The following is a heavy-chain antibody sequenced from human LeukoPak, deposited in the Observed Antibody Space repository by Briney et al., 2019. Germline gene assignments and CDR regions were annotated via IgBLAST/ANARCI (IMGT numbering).Heavy chain of an antibody. Sequence: ASVKVSCKASGYIFINHGIAWVRQAPGQGLEYMGWISAYNGNTDYAQKLQGRVTVTTDTSTTTAYMELRSLRSDDTAVYYCARWGASPNDYWGQGTLVTVSS. CDR3: ARWGASPNDY. CDR2: ISAYNGNT. J-gene: IGHJ4*02. D-gene: IGHD3-16*01. CDR1: GYIFINHG. V-gene: IGHV1-18*01.